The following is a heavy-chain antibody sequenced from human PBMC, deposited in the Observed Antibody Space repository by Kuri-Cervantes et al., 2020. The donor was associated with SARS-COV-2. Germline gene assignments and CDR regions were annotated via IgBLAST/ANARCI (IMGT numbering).Heavy chain of an antibody. Sequence: SLKISCAASGFTFDDYAMHWVRQAPGKGLEWVSGISWNSSSIGYADSVKGRFTISRDNAKNSLYLQTNSLRAEDTALYYCAKDMGTIFGVVIGSGYGMDVWGQGTTVTVSS. CDR2: ISWNSSSI. CDR3: AKDMGTIFGVVIGSGYGMDV. CDR1: GFTFDDYA. D-gene: IGHD3-3*01. V-gene: IGHV3-9*01. J-gene: IGHJ6*02.